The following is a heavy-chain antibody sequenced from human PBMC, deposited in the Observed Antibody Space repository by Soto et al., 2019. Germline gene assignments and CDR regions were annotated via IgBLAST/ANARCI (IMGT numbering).Heavy chain of an antibody. CDR3: VSSLNYDFWRDGGRHFYFDY. CDR1: GGSISSSYW. J-gene: IGHJ4*02. Sequence: QVQLQESGPGLVKPSGTLSLTCAVSGGSISSSYWWNWVRQTPRGGLEWIGKIHHGGTTNYNPSLKNRVTISVDKSKNQFSLKLTSVTAADTAVYYCVSSLNYDFWRDGGRHFYFDYWGRGILATVSS. D-gene: IGHD3-3*01. V-gene: IGHV4-4*02. CDR2: IHHGGTT.